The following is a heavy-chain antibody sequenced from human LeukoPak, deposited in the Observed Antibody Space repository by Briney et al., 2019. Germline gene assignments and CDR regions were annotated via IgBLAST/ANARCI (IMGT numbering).Heavy chain of an antibody. D-gene: IGHD6-19*01. Sequence: SETLSLTCTVSGGSISSSSYYWGWIRQPPGKGLEWIGSIYYSGSTYYNPSLKSRVTISVDTSKNQFSLKLSSVTAADTAVYYCARGSGSGWYVGLNWFDPWGQGTLVTVSS. CDR2: IYYSGST. J-gene: IGHJ5*02. V-gene: IGHV4-39*01. CDR1: GGSISSSSYY. CDR3: ARGSGSGWYVGLNWFDP.